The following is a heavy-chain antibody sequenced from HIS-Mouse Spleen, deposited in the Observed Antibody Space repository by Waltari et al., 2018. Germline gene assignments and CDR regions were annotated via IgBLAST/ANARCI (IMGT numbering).Heavy chain of an antibody. V-gene: IGHV4-39*07. D-gene: IGHD6-13*01. CDR3: AREIPYSSSWYDWYFDL. J-gene: IGHJ2*01. Sequence: QLQLQESGPGLVKPSETLSLTCTVSGGSISSSSYYWGWIRQPPGKGLEGIGSIYYSGRTYYNPSVKSRVTISVDTSKNQFALKLSSVTAADTAVYYCAREIPYSSSWYDWYFDLWGRGTLVTVSS. CDR1: GGSISSSSYY. CDR2: IYYSGRT.